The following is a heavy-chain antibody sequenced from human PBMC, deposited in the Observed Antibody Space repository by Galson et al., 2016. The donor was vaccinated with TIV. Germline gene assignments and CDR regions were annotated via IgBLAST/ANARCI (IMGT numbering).Heavy chain of an antibody. D-gene: IGHD6-13*01. CDR2: INPDGGET. CDR1: GYTFPDYY. V-gene: IGHV1-46*01. CDR3: ARAAPDQHFDY. Sequence: SVKVSCKASGYTFPDYYIHWVRQAPGEGLEWMGIINPDGGETNYTQKFQDRVIMSRDMSTTTVYMELSSLRSKDTAMYFCARAAPDQHFDYWGQGSLVTVSS. J-gene: IGHJ4*02.